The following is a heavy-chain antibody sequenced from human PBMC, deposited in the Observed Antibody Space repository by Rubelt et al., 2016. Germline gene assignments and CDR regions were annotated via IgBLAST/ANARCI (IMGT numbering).Heavy chain of an antibody. CDR2: ISAYNGNT. Sequence: QVQLVQSGAEVKKPGASVKVSCKASGYTFTSYGISWVRQAPGQGLEWMGWISAYNGNTNYAQKLQGRVTMTTDTSTSTAYMELRSLRSDDTAVYYCTRYSSGWYYYYYGMDVWGQGTTVTVSS. D-gene: IGHD6-19*01. V-gene: IGHV1-18*01. J-gene: IGHJ6*02. CDR1: GYTFTSYG. CDR3: TRYSSGWYYYYYGMDV.